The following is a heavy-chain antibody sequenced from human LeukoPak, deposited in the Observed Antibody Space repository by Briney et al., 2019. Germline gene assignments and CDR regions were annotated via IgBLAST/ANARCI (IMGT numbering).Heavy chain of an antibody. V-gene: IGHV1-69*05. CDR3: AGGDPFNYYMDV. D-gene: IGHD4-17*01. Sequence: ASVKVSCKASGGTFSGYAISWVRQAPGQGIEWMGGLIPLFGTTNCTRRFQGRITFSTDESTTTAYMELSGLTFEDTAVYYCAGGDPFNYYMDVWAEGPRSAS. CDR1: GGTFSGYA. CDR2: LIPLFGTT. J-gene: IGHJ6*03.